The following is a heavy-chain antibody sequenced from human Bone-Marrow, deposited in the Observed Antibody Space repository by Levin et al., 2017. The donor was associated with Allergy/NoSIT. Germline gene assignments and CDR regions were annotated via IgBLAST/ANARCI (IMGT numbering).Heavy chain of an antibody. CDR1: GYTFTSYG. CDR3: ARDPTVTTWGYYYYGMDV. Sequence: ASVKVSCKASGYTFTSYGISWVRQAPGQGLEWMGWISAYNGNTNYAQKLQGRVTMTTDTSTSTAYMELRSLRSDDTAVYYCARDPTVTTWGYYYYGMDVWGQGTTVTVSS. J-gene: IGHJ6*02. V-gene: IGHV1-18*01. D-gene: IGHD4-17*01. CDR2: ISAYNGNT.